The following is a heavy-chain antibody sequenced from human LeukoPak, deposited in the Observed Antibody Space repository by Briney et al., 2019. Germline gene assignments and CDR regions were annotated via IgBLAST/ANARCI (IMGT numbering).Heavy chain of an antibody. CDR3: ARYCPSSCNAGDTFDI. V-gene: IGHV1-2*02. Sequence: ASVKVSCKASGYTFTGHYLHWVRQATGQGLEWMGWLNPNNGGTKYAQKFQGRVTMTRDTSITTAYMELSSLRSDDTAVYYCARYCPSSCNAGDTFDIWGQGTVVTVSS. D-gene: IGHD2-2*01. CDR1: GYTFTGHY. J-gene: IGHJ3*02. CDR2: LNPNNGGT.